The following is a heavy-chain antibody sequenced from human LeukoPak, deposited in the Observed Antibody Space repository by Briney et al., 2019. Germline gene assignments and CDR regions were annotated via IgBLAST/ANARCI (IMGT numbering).Heavy chain of an antibody. CDR1: EFPFTRAW. CDR3: AKAHCSSTSCSRADN. Sequence: PGGSLRLSCAVSEFPFTRAWMTWVRQAPGKGLEWVGRIKSKTDGGTTDYAAPVKGRFSISRDDSKNTLYLQMNSLRADDTAVYYCAKAHCSSTSCSRADNWGQGTLVTVSS. CDR2: IKSKTDGGTT. D-gene: IGHD2-2*01. J-gene: IGHJ4*02. V-gene: IGHV3-15*01.